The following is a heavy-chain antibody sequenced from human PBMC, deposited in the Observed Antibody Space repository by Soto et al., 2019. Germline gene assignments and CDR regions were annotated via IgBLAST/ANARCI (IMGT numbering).Heavy chain of an antibody. V-gene: IGHV1-69*13. CDR3: ASAGYSRYHYNYYYYAMDV. CDR2: IIPIFGTA. Sequence: SVKVSCKASGGTFSTFAISWVRQAPGQGLEWMGGIIPIFGTANYAQKFQGRVTITADESTSTAYMELSSLRSEDTAVYYCASAGYSRYHYNYYYYAMDVWGQGTTVTVSS. D-gene: IGHD5-12*01. J-gene: IGHJ6*02. CDR1: GGTFSTFA.